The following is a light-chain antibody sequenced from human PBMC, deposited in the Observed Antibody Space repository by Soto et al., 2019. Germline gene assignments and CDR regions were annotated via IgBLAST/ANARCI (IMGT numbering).Light chain of an antibody. J-gene: IGKJ1*01. V-gene: IGKV3-15*01. CDR3: QQFNILPRT. CDR1: QNVGIN. Sequence: IVITHSPSTLSLSPGERATVSCSASQNVGINLAWYQQKPGQAPRLLIYYASTRETGIPARFSGSGSGTEFTLTISSLQSEDFAVYYCQQFNILPRTFGQGTKVDIK. CDR2: YAS.